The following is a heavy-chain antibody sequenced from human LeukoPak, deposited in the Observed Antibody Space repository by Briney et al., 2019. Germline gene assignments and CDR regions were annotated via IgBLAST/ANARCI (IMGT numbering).Heavy chain of an antibody. D-gene: IGHD5-18*01. CDR3: ATLSTPTTWIQLSYYFDY. V-gene: IGHV4-34*01. CDR2: INHSGST. CDR1: GGSFSGYY. Sequence: SETLSLTCAVYGGSFSGYYWSWIRQPPGKGLEWIGEINHSGSTNYNPSLKSRVTISVDTSKNQFSLKLSSVTAADTAVYYCATLSTPTTWIQLSYYFDYWGQGTLVTVSS. J-gene: IGHJ4*02.